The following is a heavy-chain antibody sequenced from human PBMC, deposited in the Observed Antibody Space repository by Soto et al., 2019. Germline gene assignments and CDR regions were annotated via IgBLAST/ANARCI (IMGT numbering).Heavy chain of an antibody. CDR1: GGSISSYY. V-gene: IGHV4-4*07. Sequence: ASETLSLTCTVSGGSISSYYWSWIRQPAGKGLEWIGRIYTSGSTNYNPSLKSRVTMSVDTSKNQFSLKLSSVTAADTAVYYCARLLGEQRLVRGWGEVYYYYGMDVWGQGTTVTVSS. J-gene: IGHJ6*02. D-gene: IGHD6-13*01. CDR3: ARLLGEQRLVRGWGEVYYYYGMDV. CDR2: IYTSGST.